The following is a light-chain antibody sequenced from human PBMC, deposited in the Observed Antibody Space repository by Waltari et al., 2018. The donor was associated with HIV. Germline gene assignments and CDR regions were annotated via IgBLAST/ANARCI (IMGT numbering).Light chain of an antibody. Sequence: SVLTQPPSASGTPGQRVTISCSGSSNNIGSQFVFCYQQLPGTAPKLLMHRNHQRPSGVPDRFSDSTSGTSASLAISGLRSEDEADYYCATWDDSLSGVLFGGGTKLTVL. J-gene: IGLJ2*01. CDR2: RNH. CDR3: ATWDDSLSGVL. V-gene: IGLV1-47*01. CDR1: SNNIGSQF.